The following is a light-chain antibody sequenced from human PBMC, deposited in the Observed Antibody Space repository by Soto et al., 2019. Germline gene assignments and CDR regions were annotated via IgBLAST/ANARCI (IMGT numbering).Light chain of an antibody. Sequence: EVVMTQSPATLSVSPGERATLSCRASRGIGSTLAWYQQKPGQTPRLLIYDTSTRATGVPARFIGIASGTEFTLTITSLQSEDFAVYYCQHYVNWPLTFGGGNRVENK. CDR2: DTS. V-gene: IGKV3-15*01. CDR1: RGIGST. J-gene: IGKJ4*01. CDR3: QHYVNWPLT.